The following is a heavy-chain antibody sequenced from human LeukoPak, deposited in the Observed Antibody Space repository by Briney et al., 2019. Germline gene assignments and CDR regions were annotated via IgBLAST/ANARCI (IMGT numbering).Heavy chain of an antibody. CDR1: GGSFSGYY. V-gene: IGHV4-34*01. D-gene: IGHD6-19*01. Sequence: SETLSLTCAVYGGSFSGYYWSWIRQPPGKGLEWIGEINHSGSTNYNPSLKSRVTISVDTSKNQFSLRLSSVTAADTAVYYCARQWLVSPLFDYWGQGTLVTVSS. CDR2: INHSGST. J-gene: IGHJ4*02. CDR3: ARQWLVSPLFDY.